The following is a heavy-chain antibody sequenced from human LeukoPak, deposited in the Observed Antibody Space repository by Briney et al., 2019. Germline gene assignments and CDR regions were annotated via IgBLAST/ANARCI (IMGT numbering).Heavy chain of an antibody. CDR1: GGSFSGYY. Sequence: KPSETLSLTCAVYGGSFSGYYWSWIRQPPGKGLEWIGEINHSGSTNYNPSLKSRVTISVDTSKNQFSLKLSSVTAADTAVYYCARTDGWFDPWGQGTLVTVSS. J-gene: IGHJ5*02. CDR2: INHSGST. CDR3: ARTDGWFDP. D-gene: IGHD5-24*01. V-gene: IGHV4-34*01.